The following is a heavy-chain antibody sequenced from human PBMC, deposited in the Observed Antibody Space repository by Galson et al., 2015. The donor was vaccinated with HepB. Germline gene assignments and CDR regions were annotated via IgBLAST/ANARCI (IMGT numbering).Heavy chain of an antibody. CDR1: GFTFSNYG. J-gene: IGHJ3*02. D-gene: IGHD4-17*01. V-gene: IGHV3-33*01. CDR3: VREQYGDDDAFDI. Sequence: SLRLSCAASGFTFSNYGMHWVRQAPGKGLEWVGVIWYDGSNKYYSDSVKDRFTISRDNSKDRMHLEVNSLRAEDTAVYYCVREQYGDDDAFDIWGQGTMVTVSS. CDR2: IWYDGSNK.